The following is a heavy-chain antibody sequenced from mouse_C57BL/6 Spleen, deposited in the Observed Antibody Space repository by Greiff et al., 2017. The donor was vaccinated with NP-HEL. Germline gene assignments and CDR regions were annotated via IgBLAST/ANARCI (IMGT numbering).Heavy chain of an antibody. CDR1: GYSITSGYY. J-gene: IGHJ4*01. Sequence: EVKLMESGPGLVKPSQSLSLTCSVTGYSITSGYYWNWIRQFPGNKLEWMGYISYDGSNNYNPSLKNRISITRDTSKNQFFLKLNSVTTEDTATYYCAREELSMDYWGQGTSVTVSS. CDR3: AREELSMDY. V-gene: IGHV3-6*01. CDR2: ISYDGSN.